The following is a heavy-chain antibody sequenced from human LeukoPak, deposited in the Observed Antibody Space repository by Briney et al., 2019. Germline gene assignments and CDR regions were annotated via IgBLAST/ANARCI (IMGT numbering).Heavy chain of an antibody. Sequence: SETLSLTCAVYGGSFSGYYWSWIRQPPGKGLEWIGEINHSGSTNYNPSLKSRVTISVDTSKNQFSLKLSSVTAADTAVYYCARGPQWLVRQGYFDYWGQGTLVTVSS. J-gene: IGHJ4*02. D-gene: IGHD6-19*01. V-gene: IGHV4-34*01. CDR1: GGSFSGYY. CDR2: INHSGST. CDR3: ARGPQWLVRQGYFDY.